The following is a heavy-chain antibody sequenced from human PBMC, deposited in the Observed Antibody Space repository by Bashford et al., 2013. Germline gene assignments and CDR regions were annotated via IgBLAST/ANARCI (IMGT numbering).Heavy chain of an antibody. CDR3: ARTLRFLVDV. CDR1: GYTFTSYD. D-gene: IGHD3-3*01. CDR2: MNANSGNT. V-gene: IGHV1-8*01. J-gene: IGHJ6*02. Sequence: ASVKVSCKASGYTFTSYDINWVRQTAGQGLEWLGWMNANSGNTGYAQNFKGRVTMTWDTSISTAYMEVSSLKSEDTAVYYCARTLRFLVDVWGQGTTVTVSS.